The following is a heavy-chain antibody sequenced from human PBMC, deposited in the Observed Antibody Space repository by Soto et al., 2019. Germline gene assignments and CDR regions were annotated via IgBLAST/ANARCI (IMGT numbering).Heavy chain of an antibody. CDR1: GYTFTSYD. V-gene: IGHV1-8*01. J-gene: IGHJ3*02. D-gene: IGHD3-22*01. Sequence: GASVKVSCKASGYTFTSYDINWVRQATGQGLEWMGWMNPNSGNTGYAQKFQGRVTMTRNTSISTAYMELSRLRSEDTAVYYCARGGRLSYYDSSGYAFDIWGQGTMVTVSS. CDR2: MNPNSGNT. CDR3: ARGGRLSYYDSSGYAFDI.